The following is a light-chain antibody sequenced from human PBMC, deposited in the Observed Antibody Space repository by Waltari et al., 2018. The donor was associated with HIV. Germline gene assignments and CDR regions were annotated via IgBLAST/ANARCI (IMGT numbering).Light chain of an antibody. CDR2: DDF. V-gene: IGLV3-21*04. Sequence: SYVLTQPSSVSLAPGKTVTITCGGDNLGGKSVHWYQQTPGQAPLLVISDDFDRPSGIPERFSGSKSETTATLTISGVEAGDEADYYCQVWDITSDRVVFGGGTHLTVL. CDR3: QVWDITSDRVV. J-gene: IGLJ2*01. CDR1: NLGGKS.